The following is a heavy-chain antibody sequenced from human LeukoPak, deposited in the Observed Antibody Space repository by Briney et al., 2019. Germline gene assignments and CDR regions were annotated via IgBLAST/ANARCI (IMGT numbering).Heavy chain of an antibody. V-gene: IGHV4-39*07. CDR2: VFYNGAT. Sequence: PSETLSLTCIVSGGSISSSIYYWAWVRQPPGKGLEWIGTVFYNGATQYSPSLRSRVTISVDRSQDQFSLNLTSVTAADTATYYCARARDYVNAFDIWGQGTMVTVSS. J-gene: IGHJ3*02. CDR3: ARARDYVNAFDI. CDR1: GGSISSSIYY. D-gene: IGHD4-17*01.